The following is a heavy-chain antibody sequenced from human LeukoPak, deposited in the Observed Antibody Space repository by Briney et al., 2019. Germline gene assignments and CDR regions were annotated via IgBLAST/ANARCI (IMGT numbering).Heavy chain of an antibody. J-gene: IGHJ4*02. CDR1: GFTLSGNW. CDR3: ARDFGYCSGGNCYSVFDY. D-gene: IGHD2-15*01. V-gene: IGHV3-7*01. Sequence: GGSLRLSCVVSGFTLSGNWMNWVRQAPGKGLEWVANIKQDGSEKYYVDSVKGRFTISRDNAKNSLYLQMNSLRAEDTAVYYCARDFGYCSGGNCYSVFDYWGQRTLVTVSS. CDR2: IKQDGSEK.